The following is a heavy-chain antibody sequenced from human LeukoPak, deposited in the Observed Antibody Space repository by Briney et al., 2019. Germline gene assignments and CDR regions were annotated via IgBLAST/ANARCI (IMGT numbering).Heavy chain of an antibody. V-gene: IGHV3-23*01. Sequence: SGGSLRLSCAASGFTFSSYAMSWVRQAPGKGLEWVSAISGSGGSTYYADSVKGRFTISRDNSKNTLYLQMNSLRAEDTAVYYCAKPPSKYQLPPANWFDPWGQGTLVTVSS. CDR1: GFTFSSYA. CDR2: ISGSGGST. J-gene: IGHJ5*02. D-gene: IGHD2-2*01. CDR3: AKPPSKYQLPPANWFDP.